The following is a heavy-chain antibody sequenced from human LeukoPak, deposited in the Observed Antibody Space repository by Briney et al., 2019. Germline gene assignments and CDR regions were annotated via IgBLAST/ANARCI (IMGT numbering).Heavy chain of an antibody. J-gene: IGHJ4*02. CDR1: GFTFDSFA. V-gene: IGHV3-23*01. D-gene: IGHD4-17*01. CDR3: AKRPTTVTTFGRDY. Sequence: GGSLRLSCAASGFTFDSFAMSWVRQAPGKGLKWLSAISGSGASTYYGDSVKGRFTISRDNSRDTLYLQMDSLRAEDTAVYYCAKRPTTVTTFGRDYWGQGTLVTASS. CDR2: ISGSGAST.